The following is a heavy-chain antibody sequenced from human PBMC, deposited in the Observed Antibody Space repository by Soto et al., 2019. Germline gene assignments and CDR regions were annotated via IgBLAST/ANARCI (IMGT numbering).Heavy chain of an antibody. J-gene: IGHJ5*02. CDR3: ARTRGTIAVTTGTWFDP. CDR1: GGTFSSYA. Sequence: SVKVSCKASGGTFSSYAISWVRQAPGQGLEWMGGIIPIFGTANYAQKFQGRVTITADKSTSTAYMELSSLRSEDTAVYYCARTRGTIAVTTGTWFDPWGQGTVGNVS. CDR2: IIPIFGTA. V-gene: IGHV1-69*06. D-gene: IGHD4-17*01.